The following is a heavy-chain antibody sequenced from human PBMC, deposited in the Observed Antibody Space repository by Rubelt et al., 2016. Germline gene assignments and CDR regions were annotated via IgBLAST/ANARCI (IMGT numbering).Heavy chain of an antibody. CDR3: AKDSTWAFDF. V-gene: IGHV3-33*03. CDR2: ISHDGSHE. J-gene: IGHJ4*02. CDR1: GFTFSSYG. Sequence: QVQLVESGGGVVQPGRSLRLSCAASGFTFSSYGMHWVRQAPGRGLEWLAFISHDGSHENYVDSVRGRFSISSDSSKNTLYLQMNNLRVEDSAVYHCAKDSTWAFDFWGQGTRVTVSS.